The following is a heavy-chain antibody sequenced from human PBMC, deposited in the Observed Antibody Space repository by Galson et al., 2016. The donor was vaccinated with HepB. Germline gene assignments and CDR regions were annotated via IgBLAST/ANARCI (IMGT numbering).Heavy chain of an antibody. Sequence: SPRLPCGASGFTFRNSWMSWVRQAPGKGLEWVANIKEDGSEDYYVDAVRGRFTISRDNAKNSLYFQMNSLKVEDTAIYYCVREGLADGSYFDYWGQGTLVTVSS. CDR2: IKEDGSED. CDR1: GFTFRNSW. D-gene: IGHD5-24*01. V-gene: IGHV3-7*01. CDR3: VREGLADGSYFDY. J-gene: IGHJ4*02.